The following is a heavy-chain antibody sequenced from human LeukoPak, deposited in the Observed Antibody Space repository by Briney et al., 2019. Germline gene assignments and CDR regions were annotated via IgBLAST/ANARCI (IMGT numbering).Heavy chain of an antibody. Sequence: PSETLSLTCTVSGGSISTYYWSRIRQPPGKGLEWIGYVYYSGITNSNPSLTRRVTIEVDTSKNQFSLRLRSVTAADTAVYYCAREGDYSNFDYWGQGILVTVSS. V-gene: IGHV4-59*01. CDR3: AREGDYSNFDY. D-gene: IGHD4-17*01. CDR1: GGSISTYY. CDR2: VYYSGIT. J-gene: IGHJ4*02.